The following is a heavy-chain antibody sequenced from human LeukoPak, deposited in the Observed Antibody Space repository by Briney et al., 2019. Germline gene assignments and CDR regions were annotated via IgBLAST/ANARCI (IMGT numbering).Heavy chain of an antibody. D-gene: IGHD5-24*01. J-gene: IGHJ4*02. V-gene: IGHV4-59*01. CDR3: ASSRRDGYNGANDY. CDR2: IYYSGST. Sequence: PSETLSLTCTVSGGSISSYYWSWIRQPPGKGLEWIGYIYYSGSTNYNPSLKSRVTISVDTSKNQFSLKLSSVTAADTAVYYCASSRRDGYNGANDYWGQGTLVTVSS. CDR1: GGSISSYY.